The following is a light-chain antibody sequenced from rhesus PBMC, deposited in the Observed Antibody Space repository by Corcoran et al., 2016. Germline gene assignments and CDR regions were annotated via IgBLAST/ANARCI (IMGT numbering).Light chain of an antibody. Sequence: DIQMTQSPSSLSASVGDTVTITCRASQDISRYLNWFQKKPGKAPKRLIYGESRLESGVPSRFTGRGSGTGFTLPIISLQPEDFAVYYCLQHNIYPLSFGQGTKVELK. J-gene: IGKJ2*01. V-gene: IGKV1-28*01. CDR1: QDISRY. CDR3: LQHNIYPLS. CDR2: GES.